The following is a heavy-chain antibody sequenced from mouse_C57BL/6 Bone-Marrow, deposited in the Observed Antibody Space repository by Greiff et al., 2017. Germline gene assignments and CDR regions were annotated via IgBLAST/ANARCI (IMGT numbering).Heavy chain of an antibody. CDR2: LDPENGDT. D-gene: IGHD2-3*01. CDR1: GCNIKDDY. Sequence: EVQLQQSGAELVRPGASVKLSCTASGCNIKDDYMHRVKQRPAQGLEWIGWLDPENGDTEYASKFQGKATITADTSSNTAYLQLSSLTSEDTAVYYCTTEWLLPWFAYWGKGTLVTVSA. V-gene: IGHV14-4*01. CDR3: TTEWLLPWFAY. J-gene: IGHJ3*01.